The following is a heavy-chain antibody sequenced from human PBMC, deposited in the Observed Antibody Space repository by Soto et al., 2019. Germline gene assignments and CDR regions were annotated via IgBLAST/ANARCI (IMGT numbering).Heavy chain of an antibody. CDR2: IYHTGGT. Sequence: QVQLQESGPGLVKPSGTLSLTCAVSGGSITSTNCWSWVRHPPGEGLEWVGEIYHTGGTNYNPSLESSVPISVDKSKNQFSLKLISVTAADAAVYFCAREDSHEAFDIWGRGTTVTVSS. V-gene: IGHV4-4*02. CDR1: GGSITSTNC. CDR3: AREDSHEAFDI. J-gene: IGHJ3*02.